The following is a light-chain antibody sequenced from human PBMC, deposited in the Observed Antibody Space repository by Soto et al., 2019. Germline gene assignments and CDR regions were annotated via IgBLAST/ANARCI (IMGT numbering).Light chain of an antibody. CDR1: QNVGLF. Sequence: EIVLTQSPATLSLSPGESATLSCRASQNVGLFLAWYQQKSGQTPRLLIYDASSRAPGIPARFSGGGSGTDFTLTISSLEPEDFAGYYCQHRSDWLGTFGPGTKVDIK. J-gene: IGKJ3*01. V-gene: IGKV3-11*01. CDR2: DAS. CDR3: QHRSDWLGT.